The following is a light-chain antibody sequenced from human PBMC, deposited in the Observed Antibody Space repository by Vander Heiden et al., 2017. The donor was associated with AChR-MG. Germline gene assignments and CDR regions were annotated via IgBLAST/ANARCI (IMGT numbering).Light chain of an antibody. V-gene: IGLV1-51*01. J-gene: IGLJ1*01. Sequence: QSVLTQPPSVSAAPGHKDTISCSGSSSNIGNNYVSWYQQLPGTAPKLLIYDNNKRPSGIPDRFSGAKSGTSATLGITGLQTGDEAEYYCGTWDSSLSAGGVFGTGTKVTVL. CDR3: GTWDSSLSAGGV. CDR2: DNN. CDR1: SSNIGNNY.